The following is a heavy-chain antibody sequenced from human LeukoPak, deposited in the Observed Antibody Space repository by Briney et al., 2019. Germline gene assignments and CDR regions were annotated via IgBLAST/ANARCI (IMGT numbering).Heavy chain of an antibody. D-gene: IGHD2-8*02. V-gene: IGHV4-59*08. CDR2: ISYIGGT. Sequence: SETLSLTCTVSGGSISNYYWNWIRQPPGKGLEWVGHISYIGGTKYNPSLQSRVTISIDTPKNQFSLNLSSVTAADTAVYYCARRVIMSATGVPDTWLDPWGQGTLVTVSS. CDR1: GGSISNYY. J-gene: IGHJ5*02. CDR3: ARRVIMSATGVPDTWLDP.